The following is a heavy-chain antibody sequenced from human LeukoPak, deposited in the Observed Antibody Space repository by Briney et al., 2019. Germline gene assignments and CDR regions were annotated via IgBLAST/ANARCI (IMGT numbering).Heavy chain of an antibody. CDR1: GGSFSGYY. CDR3: ARDSYNWNYVFFDP. V-gene: IGHV4-34*01. Sequence: SETLSLTCAVYGGSFSGYYWSWIRQPPGKGLEWIGEINHSGSTNYNPSLKIRVTISVDTSKNQFSLKLSSVTAADTAVYYCARDSYNWNYVFFDPWGQGTLVTVSS. D-gene: IGHD1-7*01. J-gene: IGHJ5*02. CDR2: INHSGST.